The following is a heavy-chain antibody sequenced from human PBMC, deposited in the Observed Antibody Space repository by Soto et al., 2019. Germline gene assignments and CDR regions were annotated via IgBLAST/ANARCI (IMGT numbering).Heavy chain of an antibody. V-gene: IGHV1-69*02. Sequence: QVQLVQSGAEVKKPGSSVKVSCKASGGTFSSYTISWVRQAPGQGLEWMGRIIPILGIANYAQKFQGRVTITADKYTSTAYMELSSLRSEDTAVYYCARPRERGIYYGWYFDLWGRGTLVTVSS. CDR3: ARPRERGIYYGWYFDL. D-gene: IGHD1-26*01. CDR2: IIPILGIA. J-gene: IGHJ2*01. CDR1: GGTFSSYT.